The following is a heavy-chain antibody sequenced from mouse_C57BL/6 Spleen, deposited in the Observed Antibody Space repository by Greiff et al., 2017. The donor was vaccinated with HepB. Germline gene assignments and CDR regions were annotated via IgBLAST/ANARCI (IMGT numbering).Heavy chain of an antibody. CDR3: ARSYVYAMDY. CDR2: IDPSDSYT. D-gene: IGHD1-1*01. V-gene: IGHV1-69*01. CDR1: GYTFTSYW. J-gene: IGHJ4*01. Sequence: VKLQQPGAELVMPGASVKLSCKASGYTFTSYWMHWVKQRPGQGLEWIGEIDPSDSYTNYNQKFKGKSTLTVDKSSSTAYMQLSSLTSEDSAVYYCARSYVYAMDYWGQGTSVTVSS.